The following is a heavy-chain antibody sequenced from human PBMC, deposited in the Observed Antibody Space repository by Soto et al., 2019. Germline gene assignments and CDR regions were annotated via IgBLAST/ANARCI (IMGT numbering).Heavy chain of an antibody. V-gene: IGHV4-30-4*01. Sequence: SEPLSLPXPASGGSIRSGDYYWSWIRQRPGKGLEWIGYIYYSGSTYYNPSLKSRVTISVDTSKNQFSLKLSSVTAADTAVHYCASAARGYYYYGMDVWGQGTTVTVSS. D-gene: IGHD6-6*01. CDR1: GGSIRSGDYY. CDR2: IYYSGST. J-gene: IGHJ6*02. CDR3: ASAARGYYYYGMDV.